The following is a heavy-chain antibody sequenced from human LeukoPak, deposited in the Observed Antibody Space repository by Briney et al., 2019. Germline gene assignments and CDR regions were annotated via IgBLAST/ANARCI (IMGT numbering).Heavy chain of an antibody. CDR1: GYSFSNDW. Sequence: GESLKISCKGSGYSFSNDWIGWVRQTPGQGLEWMGRFDPTDSYTTYGPSFQGHVTISADKSISTAYLQWNSLKASDTAMYYCARHDPNARLKLDYWGQGTLVTVSS. CDR2: FDPTDSYT. CDR3: ARHDPNARLKLDY. V-gene: IGHV5-10-1*01. J-gene: IGHJ4*02. D-gene: IGHD3-3*01.